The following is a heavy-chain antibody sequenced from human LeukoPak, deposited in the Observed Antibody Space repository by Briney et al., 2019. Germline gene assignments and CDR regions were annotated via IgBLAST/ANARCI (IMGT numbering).Heavy chain of an antibody. CDR1: GGSISSSGYY. V-gene: IGHV4-39*01. CDR2: IYYSGST. Sequence: PSETLSLTCTVSGGSISSSGYYWGWIRQPPGKGLEWIGSIYYSGSTYYNPSLKSRVTISVDTSKNQFSLKLSSVTAADTAVYYCARQRYCSSTSCSRGAFDIWGQGTMVTVSS. D-gene: IGHD2-2*01. CDR3: ARQRYCSSTSCSRGAFDI. J-gene: IGHJ3*02.